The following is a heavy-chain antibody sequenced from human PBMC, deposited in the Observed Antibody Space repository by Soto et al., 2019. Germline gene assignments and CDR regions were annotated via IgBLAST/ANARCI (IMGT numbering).Heavy chain of an antibody. CDR2: IHYSGSI. J-gene: IGHJ6*02. CDR3: AREDDGGDRDYYGLDV. D-gene: IGHD2-21*02. CDR1: GGSISSGDYY. Sequence: SETLSLTCTVSGGSISSGDYYWTWIRQSPGKGLEWIGYIHYSGSIIHNPSFKSRVTISVDTSKNQFSLQLSSVTAADTAVYFCAREDDGGDRDYYGLDVWGQGTTVTVSS. V-gene: IGHV4-30-4*08.